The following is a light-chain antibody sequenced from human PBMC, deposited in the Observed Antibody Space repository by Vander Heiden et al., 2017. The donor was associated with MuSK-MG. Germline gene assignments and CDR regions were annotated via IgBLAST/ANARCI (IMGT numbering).Light chain of an antibody. CDR1: SSDVGGYNY. V-gene: IGLV2-14*01. Sequence: QSALTQPASVSGSPGQSITISCTGTSSDVGGYNYVSWYQQHPGNAPNLMIYDVSNRPSGVSNRFSGSKSGNTASLTISGLQAEDEDDYYCSSYTSSSRVFGGGTKLTGL. CDR2: DVS. J-gene: IGLJ2*01. CDR3: SSYTSSSRV.